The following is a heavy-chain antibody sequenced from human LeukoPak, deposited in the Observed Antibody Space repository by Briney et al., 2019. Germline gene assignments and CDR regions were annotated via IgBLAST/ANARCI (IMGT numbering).Heavy chain of an antibody. CDR3: ARGDGGASGGMDV. J-gene: IGHJ6*02. CDR2: IYYSGST. CDR1: GGSISSYY. V-gene: IGHV4-59*12. D-gene: IGHD4-23*01. Sequence: SETLSLTCTVSGGSISSYYWSWIRQPPGKGLEWIGYIYYSGSTNYNPSLKSRVTISVDTSKNQFSLKLSSVTAAVTAVYYCARGDGGASGGMDVWGQGTTVTVSS.